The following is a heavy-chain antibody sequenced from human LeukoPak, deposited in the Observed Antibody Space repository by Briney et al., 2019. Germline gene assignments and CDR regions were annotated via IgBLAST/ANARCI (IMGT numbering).Heavy chain of an antibody. CDR2: ISGSGGST. Sequence: GGTLRLSCAASGFTFSSYGMSWVRQAPGKGLEWVSAISGSGGSTYYADSVKGRFTISRDNSMNTLYLQMNSLRAEDTALYYCGRAYDFSRHWGQGTLVTVS. D-gene: IGHD3-3*01. CDR1: GFTFSSYG. V-gene: IGHV3-23*01. CDR3: GRAYDFSRH. J-gene: IGHJ4*02.